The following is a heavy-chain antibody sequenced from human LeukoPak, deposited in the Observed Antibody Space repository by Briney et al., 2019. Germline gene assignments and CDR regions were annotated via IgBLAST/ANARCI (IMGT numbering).Heavy chain of an antibody. Sequence: SETLSLTCTVSGGSIRSYYWSWIRQPPGKGLEWIGYIYYSGSTNYNPSLKSRVTISVDTSKNQFSLKLSSVTAADTAVYYCARDSTGASPGYWGQGTLVTVSS. CDR2: IYYSGST. V-gene: IGHV4-59*01. CDR1: GGSIRSYY. D-gene: IGHD1-26*01. J-gene: IGHJ4*02. CDR3: ARDSTGASPGY.